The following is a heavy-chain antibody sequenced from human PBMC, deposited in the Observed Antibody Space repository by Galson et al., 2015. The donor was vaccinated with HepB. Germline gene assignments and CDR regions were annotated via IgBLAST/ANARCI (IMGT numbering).Heavy chain of an antibody. Sequence: SLRLSCAASGFTVSSNYMSWVRQAPGKGLEWVSVIYSGGSTYYADSVKGRFTISRDNSKNTLYLQMNSLRAEDTAVYYCASDYGGNPRAYYYYYGMDVWGQGTTVTVSS. J-gene: IGHJ6*02. CDR2: IYSGGST. CDR1: GFTVSSNY. V-gene: IGHV3-66*01. D-gene: IGHD4-23*01. CDR3: ASDYGGNPRAYYYYYGMDV.